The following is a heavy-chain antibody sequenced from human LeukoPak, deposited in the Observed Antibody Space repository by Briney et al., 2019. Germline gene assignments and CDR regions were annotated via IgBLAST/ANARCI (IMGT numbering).Heavy chain of an antibody. CDR3: ARDRLAIVGATKGFDY. D-gene: IGHD1-26*01. V-gene: IGHV3-48*03. CDR1: GFTFSSYE. CDR2: ISSGGSTR. J-gene: IGHJ4*02. Sequence: GGSLRLSCAASGFTFSSYEMNWVRQAPGKGLEWVSYISSGGSTRYYADSVKGRFTISRDNAKSSLFLQMNSLRAEDTAVYYCARDRLAIVGATKGFDYWGQGTLVTVSS.